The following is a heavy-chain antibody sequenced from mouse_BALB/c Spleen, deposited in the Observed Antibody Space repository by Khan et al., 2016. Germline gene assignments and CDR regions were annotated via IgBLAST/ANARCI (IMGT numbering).Heavy chain of an antibody. CDR3: AKANWDVIYYYALDY. CDR2: IWRGGST. Sequence: QVQLKESGPGLLQPSQSLSITCTVSGFSLTSYGVHWVRQSPGKGLEWLGVIWRGGSTDYNAAFMSRLSITKDNSKSQDLFKMNSLQAHDTAIYDCAKANWDVIYYYALDYWGQGTSVTVSS. CDR1: GFSLTSYG. V-gene: IGHV2-5*01. J-gene: IGHJ4*01. D-gene: IGHD4-1*01.